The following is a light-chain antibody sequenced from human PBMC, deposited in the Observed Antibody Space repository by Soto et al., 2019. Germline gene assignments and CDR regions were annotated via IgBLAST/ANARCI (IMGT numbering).Light chain of an antibody. CDR3: FSYEGTYSYI. J-gene: IGLJ1*01. CDR2: DVS. V-gene: IGLV2-11*01. CDR1: SSDVGGYNY. Sequence: QSALTQPRSVSGSPGQSVTISCTGTSSDVGGYNYVSWYQEQPGKAPKLMIYDVSKRPSGVPDRFSGSKSGNTASLTISGLQAEDEADYYCFSYEGTYSYIFGLAINVTV.